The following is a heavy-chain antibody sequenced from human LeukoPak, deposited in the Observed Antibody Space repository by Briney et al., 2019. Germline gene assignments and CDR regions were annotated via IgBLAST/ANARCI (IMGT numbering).Heavy chain of an antibody. CDR2: LNPNNGDT. CDR1: GYTFIDYF. Sequence: ASVKVSCKTSGYTFIDYFIHWVRQAPGQGLELMGRLNPNNGDTYYAQDFQGRVTMTRDTSISTAYMELSRLTSDDTAVYYCARDLSSTSNWEFDYWGQGTLVTVSS. D-gene: IGHD7-27*01. V-gene: IGHV1-2*06. CDR3: ARDLSSTSNWEFDY. J-gene: IGHJ4*02.